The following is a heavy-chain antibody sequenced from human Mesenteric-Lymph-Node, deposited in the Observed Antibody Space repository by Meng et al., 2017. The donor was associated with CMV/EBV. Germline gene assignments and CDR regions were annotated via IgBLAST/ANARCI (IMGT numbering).Heavy chain of an antibody. D-gene: IGHD6-13*01. CDR3: AIRGAAAGFNWFDP. V-gene: IGHV3-23*01. Sequence: GESLKISCAASGFTFSNYAMSWVRQAPGKGLEWVSAISGSGHSTYYADSVKGRFTISRDNSKNTLYLQMNSLRAEDTAVYYCAIRGAAAGFNWFDPWGQGTLVTVSS. J-gene: IGHJ5*02. CDR1: GFTFSNYA. CDR2: ISGSGHST.